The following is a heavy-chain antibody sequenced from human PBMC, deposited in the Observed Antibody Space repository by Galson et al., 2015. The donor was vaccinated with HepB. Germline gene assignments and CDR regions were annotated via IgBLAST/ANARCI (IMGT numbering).Heavy chain of an antibody. CDR3: VKGTGSGVWTVTSPHFDY. V-gene: IGHV3-64D*06. Sequence: SLRLSCAASGFTFSSYAMHWVRQAPGKGLEYVSAISSNGGSTYYADSVKGRFTISRDNSKNTLYLQMSSLRAEDTAVYYCVKGTGSGVWTVTSPHFDYWGQGTLVTVSS. J-gene: IGHJ4*02. CDR1: GFTFSSYA. D-gene: IGHD4-17*01. CDR2: ISSNGGST.